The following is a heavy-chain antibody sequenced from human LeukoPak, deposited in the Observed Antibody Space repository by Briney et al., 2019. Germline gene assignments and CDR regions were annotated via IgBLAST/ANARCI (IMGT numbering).Heavy chain of an antibody. CDR2: IYYSGST. CDR3: AREPGGGYDSAIDY. D-gene: IGHD5-12*01. V-gene: IGHV4-31*03. CDR1: GGSISSGGYY. Sequence: SQTLSLTCTVSGGSISSGGYYWSWIRQHPGKGLEWIGYIYYSGSTYYNPSLKSRVTISVDTSKNQFSLKLSSVTAADTAVYYCAREPGGGYDSAIDYWGQGTLVTVSS. J-gene: IGHJ4*02.